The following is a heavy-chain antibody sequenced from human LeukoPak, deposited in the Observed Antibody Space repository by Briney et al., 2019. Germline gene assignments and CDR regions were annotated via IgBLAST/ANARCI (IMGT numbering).Heavy chain of an antibody. D-gene: IGHD3-3*01. CDR3: PTLRHLWSDRDAFDI. CDR2: FDPEDGET. CDR1: GYTLTELS. Sequence: ASVKVSCKVSGYTLTELSMHWVRQAPGKGLEWRGGFDPEDGETIYAQNFQVRVTMTEDTSTDTAYMELSSLRSEDTAVYYCPTLRHLWSDRDAFDIWGQGTMVTVSS. J-gene: IGHJ3*02. V-gene: IGHV1-24*01.